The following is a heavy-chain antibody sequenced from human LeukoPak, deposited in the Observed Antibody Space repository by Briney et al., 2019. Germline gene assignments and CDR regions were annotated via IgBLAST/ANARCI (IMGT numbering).Heavy chain of an antibody. J-gene: IGHJ4*02. Sequence: SGGSLRLSCVASGFSISDYILNWVRQAPGKGLEWVSYISSSGSTIYYADSVKGRFTISRDNAKNSLYLQMNSLRAEDTAVYYCARGEVDSSSSYDYWGQGTLVTVSS. CDR3: ARGEVDSSSSYDY. CDR1: GFSISDYI. V-gene: IGHV3-11*01. CDR2: ISSSGSTI. D-gene: IGHD6-13*01.